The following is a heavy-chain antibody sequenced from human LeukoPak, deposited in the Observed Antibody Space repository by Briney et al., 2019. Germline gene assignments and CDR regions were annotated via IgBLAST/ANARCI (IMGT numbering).Heavy chain of an antibody. Sequence: GGSLRLSCAASEXTVSSKYVSWVRQAPGKGLEWVSIIYGGGSTYYADSVKGRFTISRDNSKNTVYLQLNSLRGEDTAVYYCASHTTVKYYFDYWGQGTLVTVSS. J-gene: IGHJ4*02. D-gene: IGHD4-17*01. CDR1: EXTVSSKY. CDR2: IYGGGST. V-gene: IGHV3-53*01. CDR3: ASHTTVKYYFDY.